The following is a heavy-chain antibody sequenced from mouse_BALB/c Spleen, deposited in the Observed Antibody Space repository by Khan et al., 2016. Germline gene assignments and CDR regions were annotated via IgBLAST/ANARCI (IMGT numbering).Heavy chain of an antibody. D-gene: IGHD2-1*01. Sequence: VQLQESGAELARPGASVRMSCKASGYTFTSYTIHWVKQRPGQGLEWIGYINPTSGYTNYNQKFKDKATLTADKSSSTAYMQLSSLTSEDSAVYYCASSRRMGGNYLFDYWGQGTTLTVSS. CDR2: INPTSGYT. V-gene: IGHV1-4*01. J-gene: IGHJ2*01. CDR3: ASSRRMGGNYLFDY. CDR1: GYTFTSYT.